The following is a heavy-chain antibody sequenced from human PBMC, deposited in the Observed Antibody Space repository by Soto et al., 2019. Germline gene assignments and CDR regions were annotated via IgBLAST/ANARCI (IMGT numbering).Heavy chain of an antibody. J-gene: IGHJ4*02. CDR2: IYYSGST. V-gene: IGHV4-39*01. CDR3: ARTLAVDY. CDR1: GGSISSSSYY. Sequence: SETLSLTCTVSGGSISSSSYYWGWIRQPPGKGLEWIGSIYYSGSTYYNPSLKSRVTISVDTSKNQFSLKLSSVTAADTAVYYCARTLAVDYWGQGTLVTVS. D-gene: IGHD6-25*01.